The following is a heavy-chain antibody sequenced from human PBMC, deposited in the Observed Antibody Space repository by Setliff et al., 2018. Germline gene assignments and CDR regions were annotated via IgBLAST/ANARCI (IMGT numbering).Heavy chain of an antibody. Sequence: SETLSLTCTVSGASISANHYWSWMRQPPGKGLEWIGYMYISGITNSNPSLKSRVTMSLDTSRNQFSLKLSSVTAAGTAMYYCVRDVSRWLQFLGSFDQWGQGTLVTVSS. J-gene: IGHJ4*02. CDR3: VRDVSRWLQFLGSFDQ. V-gene: IGHV4-4*08. CDR2: MYISGIT. CDR1: GASISANHY. D-gene: IGHD5-12*01.